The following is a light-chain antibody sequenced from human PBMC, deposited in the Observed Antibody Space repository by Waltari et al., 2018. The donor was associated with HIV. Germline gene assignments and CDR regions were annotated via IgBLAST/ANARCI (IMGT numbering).Light chain of an antibody. CDR2: GNS. V-gene: IGLV1-40*01. CDR1: SSNIGAGYD. J-gene: IGLJ3*02. Sequence: QSVLTQPPSVSGAPGQRVTISCTGSSSNIGAGYDVHWYQHLPGTAPKLLIYGNSNRPAGVPDRFSGSKSGTSASLAITGLQAEDEADYYCQSYDSSLSGPWVFGGGTKLTVL. CDR3: QSYDSSLSGPWV.